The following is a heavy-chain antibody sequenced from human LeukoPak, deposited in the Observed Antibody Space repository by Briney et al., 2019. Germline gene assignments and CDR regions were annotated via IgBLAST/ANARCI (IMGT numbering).Heavy chain of an antibody. CDR2: IKHNGSEK. V-gene: IGHV3-7*01. CDR3: ARWTWSGTYY. D-gene: IGHD3-3*01. Sequence: GGSLRLSCAASGFTFSSYGMSWVRQAPGKGLEWVANIKHNGSEKYYVDSVKDRFTISRDNAKNSLYLQMNSLRAEDTAVYYCARWTWSGTYYWGQETLVTVSS. CDR1: GFTFSSYG. J-gene: IGHJ4*02.